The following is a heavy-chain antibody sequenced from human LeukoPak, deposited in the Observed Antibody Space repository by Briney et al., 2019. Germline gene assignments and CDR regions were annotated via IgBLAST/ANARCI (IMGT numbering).Heavy chain of an antibody. V-gene: IGHV3-23*01. D-gene: IGHD3-3*01. CDR2: ISGSGGST. CDR1: GFTFSSYA. CDR3: GKAVGITIFGLVNSYY. Sequence: GGSLRLSCAASGFTFSSYAVSWVRQAPGKGREWVSAISGSGGSTYYAASVKGRFTISRQNSKNPMYRQMNSLRAEDTAVYYCGKAVGITIFGLVNSYYWGQGNLVTVSS. J-gene: IGHJ4*02.